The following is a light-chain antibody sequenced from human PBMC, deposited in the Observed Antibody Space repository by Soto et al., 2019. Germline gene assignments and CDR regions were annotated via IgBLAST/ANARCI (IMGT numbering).Light chain of an antibody. CDR1: QGVXTGY. Sequence: QSADALSLSPHGKDTLSCRASQGVXTGYLACYQQKPGQAPRLRXYGASSRATGSPARFSGSGSATEFTPTISSLQSEDFAVYYSQQYNTGTRTFGQGTKVDI. V-gene: IGKV3D-15*01. CDR3: QQYNTGTRT. CDR2: GAS. J-gene: IGKJ1*01.